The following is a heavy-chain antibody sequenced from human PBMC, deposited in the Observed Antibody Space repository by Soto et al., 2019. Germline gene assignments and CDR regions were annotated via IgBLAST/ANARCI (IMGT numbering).Heavy chain of an antibody. D-gene: IGHD3-10*01. CDR2: TYYRSKWFH. J-gene: IGHJ3*01. CDR1: GDSVSSDITS. CDR3: TRGNALDV. V-gene: IGHV6-1*01. Sequence: SQTLSLTCAISGDSVSSDITSWNWIRQSPSRGLEWLGRTYYRSKWFHDYAASVKSRITINPDTSKNQFSLELNSMTPEDTAVYYCTRGNALDVWGQGTVVTVSS.